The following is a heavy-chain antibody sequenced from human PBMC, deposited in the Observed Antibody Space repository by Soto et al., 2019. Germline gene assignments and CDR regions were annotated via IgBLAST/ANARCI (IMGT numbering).Heavy chain of an antibody. CDR3: DRREPGYYFDY. J-gene: IGHJ4*02. CDR1: GGSISSSSYY. V-gene: IGHV4-39*01. CDR2: MYYSGST. D-gene: IGHD1-26*01. Sequence: SETLSLTCTVSGGSISSSSYYWGWIRQPPGKGLEWIGTMYYSGSTYYNPSLKSRVTISVDTSKNQFSLKLSSVTAADTAVYYYDRREPGYYFDYWGQGTLVTVSS.